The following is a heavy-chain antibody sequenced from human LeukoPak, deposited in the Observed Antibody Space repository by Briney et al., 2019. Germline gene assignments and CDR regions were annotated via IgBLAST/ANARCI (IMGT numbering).Heavy chain of an antibody. CDR1: GFTLSSYE. J-gene: IGHJ6*03. CDR3: ARELFPARGSYYMDV. CDR2: IDYSGGST. D-gene: IGHD3-16*01. V-gene: IGHV3-23*01. Sequence: GGSLRLSCTASGFTLSSYEMSWIRQAPGKGLEWVSSIDYSGGSTHYADSVMGRFTISRDNSKNTLYLQLNSLSADDTAVYYCARELFPARGSYYMDVWGKGTTVTVSS.